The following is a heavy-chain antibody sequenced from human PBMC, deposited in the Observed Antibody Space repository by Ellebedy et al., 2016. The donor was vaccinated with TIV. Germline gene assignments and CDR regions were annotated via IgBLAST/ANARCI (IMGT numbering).Heavy chain of an antibody. CDR1: GFTFSGSA. CDR3: TRRGVSGGITFDY. J-gene: IGHJ4*02. V-gene: IGHV3-73*01. D-gene: IGHD1-20*01. CDR2: IRSQANSYAT. Sequence: GESLKISCAASGFTFSGSAMHWARQSSGKGLEWIGRIRSQANSYATAYAPSVKGRFFISRDDSKNTAYLYMNSLNTEDSAVYYCTRRGVSGGITFDYWGQGTLVTVSS.